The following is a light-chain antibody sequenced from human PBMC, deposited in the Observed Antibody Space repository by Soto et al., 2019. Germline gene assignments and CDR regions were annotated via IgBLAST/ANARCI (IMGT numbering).Light chain of an antibody. CDR2: KAS. CDR3: QHYKGFSWT. CDR1: QSVDTW. J-gene: IGKJ1*01. V-gene: IGKV1-5*03. Sequence: DIPMTQSPSTLSASVGDRVTITCRASQSVDTWLAWFQQKPGKAPKVLIYKASNLETGVPSRFSGSGSGTEFTLTISSLQPDDFATYYCQHYKGFSWTFGQGTKVEIK.